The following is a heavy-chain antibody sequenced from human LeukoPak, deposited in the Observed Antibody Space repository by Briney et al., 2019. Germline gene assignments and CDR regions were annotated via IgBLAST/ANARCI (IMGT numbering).Heavy chain of an antibody. CDR2: ISSSSSYI. D-gene: IGHD5-12*01. Sequence: PGGSLRLSCAASGFTFSSYSMNWVRQAPGKGLEWVSSISSSSSYIYYADSVKGRFTISRDNAKNSLYLQMNSLRAEDTAVYYCARGFRDSGYSGYDPGYFDYWGQGTLVTVSS. J-gene: IGHJ4*02. CDR3: ARGFRDSGYSGYDPGYFDY. V-gene: IGHV3-21*01. CDR1: GFTFSSYS.